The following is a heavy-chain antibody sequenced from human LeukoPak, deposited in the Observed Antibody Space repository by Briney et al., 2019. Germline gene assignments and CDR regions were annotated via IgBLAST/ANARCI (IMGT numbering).Heavy chain of an antibody. CDR1: RFTFRSYG. J-gene: IGHJ4*02. CDR2: IRYDGSSK. D-gene: IGHD4-17*01. V-gene: IGHV3-30*02. Sequence: GGSLRLACAASRFTFRSYGMHWVRQAPGKGLEWVAFIRYDGSSKYYADPVKGRFTISRDNSKNTLYLQMNSLRAEDTAVYYCAKEIWPTVTIPGWTYFDYWGQGTRVTVSS. CDR3: AKEIWPTVTIPGWTYFDY.